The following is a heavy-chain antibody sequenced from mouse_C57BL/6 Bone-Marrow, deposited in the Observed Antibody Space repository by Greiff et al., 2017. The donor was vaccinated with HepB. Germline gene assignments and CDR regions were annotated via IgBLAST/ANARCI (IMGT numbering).Heavy chain of an antibody. CDR1: GFTFSSYG. CDR3: ARQHYGSSYGYFDV. D-gene: IGHD1-1*01. J-gene: IGHJ1*03. Sequence: EVQGVESGGDLVKPGGSLKLSCAASGFTFSSYGMSWVRQTPDKRLEWVATISSGGNYTYYPDSVTGRFTISRDNAKNNLYLQMSSLKSEDTALYYCARQHYGSSYGYFDVWGTGTTVTVSS. CDR2: ISSGGNYT. V-gene: IGHV5-6*01.